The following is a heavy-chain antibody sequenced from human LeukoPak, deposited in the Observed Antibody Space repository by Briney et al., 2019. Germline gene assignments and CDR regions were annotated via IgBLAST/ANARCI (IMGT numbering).Heavy chain of an antibody. J-gene: IGHJ4*02. Sequence: QPGGSLRLSCGASGFTFSSYGMHWVRQAPGKGLEWVAVISDDGNNKYYVESVKSRFTIARDNSKNTLYLQMDSLRAEDTAVYYCAGGLLGCGGGSCYPTDYWGQGTLVIVSS. CDR2: ISDDGNNK. D-gene: IGHD2-15*01. V-gene: IGHV3-30*03. CDR1: GFTFSSYG. CDR3: AGGLLGCGGGSCYPTDY.